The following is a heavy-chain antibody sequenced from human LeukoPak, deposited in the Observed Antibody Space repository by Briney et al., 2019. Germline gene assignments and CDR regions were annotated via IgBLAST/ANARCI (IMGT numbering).Heavy chain of an antibody. CDR1: GGSFSGYY. V-gene: IGHV4-34*01. J-gene: IGHJ5*02. Sequence: SETLSLTCAVYGGSFSGYYWSWIRQPPGKGLECIGEINHSGSTNYNPSLKSRVTTSVDTSKNQFSLKLSSVTAADTAVYFQAEGGIRYFDWLPPQNWFDPWGQGTLVTVSS. CDR2: INHSGST. CDR3: AEGGIRYFDWLPPQNWFDP. D-gene: IGHD3-9*01.